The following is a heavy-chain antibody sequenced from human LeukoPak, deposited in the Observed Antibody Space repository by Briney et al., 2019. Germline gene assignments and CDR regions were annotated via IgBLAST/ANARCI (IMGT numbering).Heavy chain of an antibody. CDR2: IYYSGST. CDR3: ARQRPSHYFDY. CDR1: GGSISSSSYY. V-gene: IGHV4-39*01. Sequence: PSETLSLTCTVSGGSISSSSYYWGWIRQPPGKGLEWIGSIYYSGSTYYNPSLKSRVTISVDTSKNQFSLKLSSVTAADTAVYYCARQRPSHYFDYWGQGTLVTVSS. J-gene: IGHJ4*02.